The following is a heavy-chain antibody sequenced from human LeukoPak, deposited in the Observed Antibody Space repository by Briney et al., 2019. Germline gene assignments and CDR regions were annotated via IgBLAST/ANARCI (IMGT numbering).Heavy chain of an antibody. CDR2: INHSGST. J-gene: IGHJ4*02. Sequence: SETLSLTCAVYGGSFSGYYWSWIRQPPGKGLEWIGEINHSGSTNYNPSLKSRVTISVDTSWNQFSLKLSSVTAADTAVYYCATSPIVVVPAALWGQGTLVTVSS. V-gene: IGHV4-34*01. D-gene: IGHD2-2*01. CDR3: ATSPIVVVPAAL. CDR1: GGSFSGYY.